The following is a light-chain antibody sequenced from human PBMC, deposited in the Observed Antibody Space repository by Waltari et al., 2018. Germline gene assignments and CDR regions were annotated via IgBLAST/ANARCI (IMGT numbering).Light chain of an antibody. CDR3: QSYDSSNWV. CDR1: IGSIASNY. Sequence: NFMLTQPHSVSESPGQTVTISFTRSIGSIASNYVQWYQQRPGSAPTTVIYEDNQRPSGVPDRFSGSIDSSSNSASLTISGLKTEDEADYYCQSYDSSNWVFGGGTKLTVL. CDR2: EDN. V-gene: IGLV6-57*04. J-gene: IGLJ3*02.